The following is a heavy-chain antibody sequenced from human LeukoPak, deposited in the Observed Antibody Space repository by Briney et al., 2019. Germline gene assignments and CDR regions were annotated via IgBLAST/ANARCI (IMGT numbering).Heavy chain of an antibody. D-gene: IGHD2-15*01. CDR1: GFTFSFYW. CDR3: ARDNEYCTGGTCRLDY. Sequence: TGGSLRLSCASSGFTFSFYWMHWVRQAPGKGLVWVSRINNDGRSTSYAGSVKGRFAISRDNAKNTLYLQMSSLRAEDTAVYYCARDNEYCTGGTCRLDYWGQGALVTVSS. CDR2: INNDGRST. V-gene: IGHV3-74*01. J-gene: IGHJ4*02.